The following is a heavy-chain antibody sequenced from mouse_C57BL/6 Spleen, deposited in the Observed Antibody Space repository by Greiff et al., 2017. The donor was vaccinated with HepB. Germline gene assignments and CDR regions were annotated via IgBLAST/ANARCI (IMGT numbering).Heavy chain of an antibody. Sequence: VQLQQSGAELVRPGASVKLSCKASGYTFTDYYINWVKQRPGQGLEWIARIYPGSGNTYYNEKFKGKATLTAEKSSSTAYMQLSSLTSEDSAVYFCARAKGYEGFDYWGQGTTLTVSS. D-gene: IGHD2-14*01. CDR3: ARAKGYEGFDY. V-gene: IGHV1-76*01. CDR2: IYPGSGNT. CDR1: GYTFTDYY. J-gene: IGHJ2*01.